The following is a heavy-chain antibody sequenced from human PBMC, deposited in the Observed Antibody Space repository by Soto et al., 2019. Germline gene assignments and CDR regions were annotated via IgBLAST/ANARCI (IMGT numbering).Heavy chain of an antibody. CDR2: ISAYNGNT. Sequence: ASVKVSCKASGYTFTSYGISWVRQAPGQGLEWMGWISAYNGNTNYAQKLQGRVTMTTDTSTSTAYMELRSLRSEDTAVYYCARERYRSGWYGAFDIWGQGTMVTVSS. V-gene: IGHV1-18*01. D-gene: IGHD6-19*01. CDR3: ARERYRSGWYGAFDI. J-gene: IGHJ3*02. CDR1: GYTFTSYG.